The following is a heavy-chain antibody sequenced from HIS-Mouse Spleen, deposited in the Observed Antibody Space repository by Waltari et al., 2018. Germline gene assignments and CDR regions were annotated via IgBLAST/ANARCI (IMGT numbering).Heavy chain of an antibody. CDR1: GGSISSGDYY. D-gene: IGHD3-22*01. CDR3: AREQGRYYYDSSGYYDY. CDR2: IDYSGST. V-gene: IGHV4-30-4*01. J-gene: IGHJ4*02. Sequence: QESGPGLVKPSQTLSLTCTVSGGSISSGDYYWSWIRQPPGKGLEWIGYIDYSGSTYYNPSLKSRVTISVDTSKNQFSLKLSSVTAADTAVYYCAREQGRYYYDSSGYYDYWGQGTLVTVSS.